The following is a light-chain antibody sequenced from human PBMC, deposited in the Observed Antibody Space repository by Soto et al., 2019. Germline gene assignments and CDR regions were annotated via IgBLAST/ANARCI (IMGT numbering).Light chain of an antibody. CDR2: LGS. CDR3: MQALQPPWT. Sequence: DIVMTQSPLSLPVTPGESASISCRSSQSLLYSNGYNYLDWYLQKPGQSPQLLIYLGSNRASGVPDRFSGSGSGTDFTLKISRVEAEDVGVYYCMQALQPPWTFGQGTKVEIK. CDR1: QSLLYSNGYNY. J-gene: IGKJ1*01. V-gene: IGKV2-28*01.